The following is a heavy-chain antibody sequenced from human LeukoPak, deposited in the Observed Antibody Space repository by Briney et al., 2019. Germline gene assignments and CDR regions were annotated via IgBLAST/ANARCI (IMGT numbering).Heavy chain of an antibody. CDR2: INSDGSST. J-gene: IGHJ4*02. D-gene: IGHD5-18*01. Sequence: GGSLRLSCAASGFTFSSYWMHWVRQAPGKGLMWVSRINSDGSSTSYADSVKGRFTISRDNAKNTLFLQMNRLRAEDTAVYYCARVDTAMVVYWGQGTLVTVSS. V-gene: IGHV3-74*01. CDR3: ARVDTAMVVY. CDR1: GFTFSSYW.